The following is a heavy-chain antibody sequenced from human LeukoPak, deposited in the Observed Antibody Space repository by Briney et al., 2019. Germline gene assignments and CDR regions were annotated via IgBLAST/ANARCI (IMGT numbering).Heavy chain of an antibody. Sequence: GESLKISCKGSGYSFTSYWIGWVRQMPGKGLEWMGIIYPGDSDTRYSPSFQGQVTISADKSISTAYLQWSSLRASDTAMYYCARGSSGYYYVGAFDIWGQGTTVTVSS. J-gene: IGHJ3*02. V-gene: IGHV5-51*01. D-gene: IGHD3-22*01. CDR2: IYPGDSDT. CDR1: GYSFTSYW. CDR3: ARGSSGYYYVGAFDI.